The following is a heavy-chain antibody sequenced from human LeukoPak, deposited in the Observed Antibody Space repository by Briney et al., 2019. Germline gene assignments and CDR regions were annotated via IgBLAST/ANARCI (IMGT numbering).Heavy chain of an antibody. CDR1: GYTFTGYY. J-gene: IGHJ6*03. D-gene: IGHD3-10*01. V-gene: IGHV1-2*02. CDR2: INPNSGGT. Sequence: GVSVKVSCKASGYTFTGYYMHWVRQAPGQGLEWMGWINPNSGGTNYAQKFQGRVTMTRDTSISTAYMELSRLRSDDTAVYYCARFGGWGDYYMDVWGKGTTVTVSS. CDR3: ARFGGWGDYYMDV.